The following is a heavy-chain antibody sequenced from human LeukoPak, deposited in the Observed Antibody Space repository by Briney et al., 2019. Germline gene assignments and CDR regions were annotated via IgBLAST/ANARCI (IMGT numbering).Heavy chain of an antibody. D-gene: IGHD6-13*01. V-gene: IGHV4-34*01. J-gene: IGHJ6*03. CDR3: ARGRDSSSWYDYYYYMDV. CDR1: GGSITGYY. Sequence: PPETLSLTCAVYGGSITGYYWSWIRHPPGKGLEWIGEINNSGSTNYNPSLKSRVTMSVDTSKNQFSLKLSSVTAADTAVYYCARGRDSSSWYDYYYYMDVWGKGTTVTVSS. CDR2: INNSGST.